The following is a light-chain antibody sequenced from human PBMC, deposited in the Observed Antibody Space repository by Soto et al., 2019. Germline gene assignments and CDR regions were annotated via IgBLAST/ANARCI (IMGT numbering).Light chain of an antibody. CDR2: AAS. CDR1: QDIRNN. Sequence: DIQMTQSPSSLSASVGDRVSIICRASQDIRNNLGWFQQKPGKAPKRLIYAASSLESGVPSRFSGSGSGTEFTLTLSSLQPEDFASYYCLQHNSFPYTFGQGTKLETK. CDR3: LQHNSFPYT. V-gene: IGKV1-17*01. J-gene: IGKJ2*01.